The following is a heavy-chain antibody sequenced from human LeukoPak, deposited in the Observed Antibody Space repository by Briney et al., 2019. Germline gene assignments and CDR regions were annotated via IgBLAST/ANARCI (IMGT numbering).Heavy chain of an antibody. CDR2: ISSTSSSI. Sequence: GGSLRLSCAASGFTFSSYSMNWVRQAPGKGLEWVSYISSTSSSIYYADSIKGRFTISRDNAKNSLYLQMNSLRAEDTAVYYCAELGITMIGGVWGKGTTVTISS. CDR3: AELGITMIGGV. D-gene: IGHD3-10*02. J-gene: IGHJ6*04. CDR1: GFTFSSYS. V-gene: IGHV3-48*01.